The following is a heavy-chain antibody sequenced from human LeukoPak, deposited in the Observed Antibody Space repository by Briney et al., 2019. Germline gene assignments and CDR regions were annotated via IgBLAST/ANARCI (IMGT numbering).Heavy chain of an antibody. CDR3: ARQYDFWSGFKAQRYGYFDH. Sequence: PSETLSLTCGVYGGSFSGYDWSWIRQTPGKGLEWIGEINHSGSANYNPSFKSRVTISVDTSKNQFSLNLYSVTAADTAVYFCARQYDFWSGFKAQRYGYFDHWGRGTLVTVSS. D-gene: IGHD3-3*01. CDR2: INHSGSA. V-gene: IGHV4-34*01. J-gene: IGHJ2*01. CDR1: GGSFSGYD.